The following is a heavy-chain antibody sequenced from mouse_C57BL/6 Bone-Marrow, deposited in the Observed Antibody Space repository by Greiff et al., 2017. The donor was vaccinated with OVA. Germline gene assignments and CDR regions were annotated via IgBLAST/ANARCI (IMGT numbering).Heavy chain of an antibody. D-gene: IGHD1-2*01. CDR1: GFTFSDYG. CDR2: ISSGSSTT. V-gene: IGHV5-17*01. J-gene: IGHJ2*01. Sequence: EVMLVESGGGLVKPGGSLKLSCAASGFTFSDYGMHWVRQAPEKGLEWVAYISSGSSTTYYAATVKGRFTFSRDNAKNTLFLQMTSLRSEDTAMYYCARGQAYYGLFDYWGQGTTLTVSS. CDR3: ARGQAYYGLFDY.